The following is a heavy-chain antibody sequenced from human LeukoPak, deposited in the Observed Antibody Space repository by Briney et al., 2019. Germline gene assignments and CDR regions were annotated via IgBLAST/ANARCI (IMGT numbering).Heavy chain of an antibody. CDR3: ARGRWNGIVDAFDI. CDR1: GESFSGYY. CDR2: INHSGST. V-gene: IGHV4-34*01. J-gene: IGHJ3*02. Sequence: SETLSLTCAVYGESFSGYYWSWIRQPPGKGLEWIGEINHSGSTNYNPSLKSRVTISVDTSKNQFSLKLSSVTAADTAVYYCARGRWNGIVDAFDIWGLGTMVTVSS. D-gene: IGHD3-3*01.